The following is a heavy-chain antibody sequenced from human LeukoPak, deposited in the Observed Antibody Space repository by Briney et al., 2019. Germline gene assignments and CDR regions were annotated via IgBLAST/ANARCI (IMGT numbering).Heavy chain of an antibody. J-gene: IGHJ4*02. CDR1: GFTFSSYA. V-gene: IGHV3-23*01. Sequence: GGPLRLSCAASGFTFSSYAMSWVRQAPGKGLEWVSAISGSGGSTYYADSVKGRFTISRDNSKNTLYLQMNSLRAEDTAVYYCAKHTGYSSGWYAGYFDYWGQGTLVTVSS. D-gene: IGHD6-19*01. CDR3: AKHTGYSSGWYAGYFDY. CDR2: ISGSGGST.